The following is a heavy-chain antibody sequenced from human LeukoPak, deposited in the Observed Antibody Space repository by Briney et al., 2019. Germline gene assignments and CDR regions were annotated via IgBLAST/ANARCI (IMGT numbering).Heavy chain of an antibody. D-gene: IGHD3-10*01. CDR3: ARDRASGSYSYFDY. Sequence: ASVKVSCRASGYTFTSYDINWVRQATGQGLEWMGWMNPNSGNTGYAQKFQGRVTMTRNTSISTAYMEQSSLRSEDTAVYYCARDRASGSYSYFDYWGQGTLVTVSS. V-gene: IGHV1-8*01. J-gene: IGHJ4*02. CDR1: GYTFTSYD. CDR2: MNPNSGNT.